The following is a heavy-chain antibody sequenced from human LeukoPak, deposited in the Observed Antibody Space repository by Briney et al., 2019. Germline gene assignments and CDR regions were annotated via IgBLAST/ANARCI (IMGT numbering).Heavy chain of an antibody. CDR2: ISSSSSYT. CDR1: GFTFSDYY. V-gene: IGHV3-11*05. Sequence: PGGSLRLSCAASGFTFSDYYMSWIRQAPGKGLEWVSYISSSSSYTNYADSVKGRFSISRDNSKNSLSLEMNSLRTEDTAMYYCARESGKFDYWGQGTLVAVSS. CDR3: ARESGKFDY. J-gene: IGHJ4*02.